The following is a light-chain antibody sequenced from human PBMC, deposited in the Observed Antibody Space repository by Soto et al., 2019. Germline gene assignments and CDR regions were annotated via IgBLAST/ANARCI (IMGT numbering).Light chain of an antibody. CDR2: DAS. CDR1: QSISSW. V-gene: IGKV1-5*01. CDR3: QQYKSYWT. Sequence: DIRMTQSPSTLSASVGDRVTITCRTSQSISSWLAWYQQKPGKAPKLLIYDASSLESGVPSRFSGSGSGTEFTLTISSLQPDDFATYYCQQYKSYWTFAQGTKVDIK. J-gene: IGKJ1*01.